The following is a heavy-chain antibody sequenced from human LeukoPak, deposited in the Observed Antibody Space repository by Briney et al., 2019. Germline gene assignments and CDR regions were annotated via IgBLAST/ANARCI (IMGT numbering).Heavy chain of an antibody. CDR2: IKTDGSST. Sequence: GGSLRLSCAASGFTFSSYWMHWVRQAPGKGPVRVSRIKTDGSSTSYADSVKGRFTISRDNAKNTLYLQMNSLRAEDTAVYYCARDLTSEWELLNWGQGTLVTVSS. J-gene: IGHJ4*02. CDR1: GFTFSSYW. V-gene: IGHV3-74*01. CDR3: ARDLTSEWELLN. D-gene: IGHD1-26*01.